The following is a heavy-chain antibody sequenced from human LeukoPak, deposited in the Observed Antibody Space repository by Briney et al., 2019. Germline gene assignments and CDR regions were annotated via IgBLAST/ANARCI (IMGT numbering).Heavy chain of an antibody. CDR3: ARGRGLRRGLWDYYYYYMDV. CDR1: GGSISSYY. V-gene: IGHV4-4*08. CDR2: IYTSGST. D-gene: IGHD4-17*01. Sequence: SETLSLTCTVSGGSISSYYWSWIRQPPGKGLEWIGRIYTSGSTNYNPSLKSRVTISVDTSKNQFSLKLSSVTAADTAVYYCARGRGLRRGLWDYYYYYMDVWGKGTTVTISS. J-gene: IGHJ6*03.